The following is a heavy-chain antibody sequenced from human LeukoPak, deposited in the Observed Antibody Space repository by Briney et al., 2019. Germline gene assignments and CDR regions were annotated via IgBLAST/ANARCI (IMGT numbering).Heavy chain of an antibody. CDR3: ARVSRWALNHNPHY. D-gene: IGHD1-14*01. CDR2: IKQDGSEK. V-gene: IGHV3-7*03. J-gene: IGHJ4*02. CDR1: GFHFSTYW. Sequence: GGSLRLSFAASGFHFSTYWMRWGRRAPGKGLGWVANIKQDGSEKYYVDSVKGRFTISRDNAKNSLYLQMNSLRAEDTAVYYCARVSRWALNHNPHYWGQGTLVTVSS.